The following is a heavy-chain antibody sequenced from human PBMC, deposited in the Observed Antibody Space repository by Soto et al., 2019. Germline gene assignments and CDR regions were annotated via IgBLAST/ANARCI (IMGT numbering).Heavy chain of an antibody. D-gene: IGHD3-16*02. Sequence: SLGRTFSGGSISGSINYWHWIRQARGWWLEWIGSIYYSGRTYYNPSLKSRVTISVDASKNQFSLKLSSVTAADTAVYCCAGRHYHYVWGSYRYGGGRRDSFGICGQGTMVA. J-gene: IGHJ3*02. CDR3: AGRHYHYVWGSYRYGGGRRDSFGI. V-gene: IGHV4-39*01. CDR2: IYYSGRT. CDR1: GGSISGSINY.